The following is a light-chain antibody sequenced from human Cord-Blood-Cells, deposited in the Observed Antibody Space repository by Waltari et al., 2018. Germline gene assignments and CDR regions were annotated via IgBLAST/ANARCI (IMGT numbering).Light chain of an antibody. Sequence: QSALTPPASVSRSPVQSITISGPGTRSDVGSYNRVPWYQQHPGKAPKLMIYECSKRPSGVSNRFSGSKSGNTASLTISGLQAEDEADYYCCSYAGSSTWVFGGGTKLTVL. CDR2: ECS. J-gene: IGLJ3*02. CDR1: RSDVGSYNR. CDR3: CSYAGSSTWV. V-gene: IGLV2-23*01.